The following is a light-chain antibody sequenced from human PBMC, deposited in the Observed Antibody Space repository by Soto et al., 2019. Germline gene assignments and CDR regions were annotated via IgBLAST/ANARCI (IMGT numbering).Light chain of an antibody. CDR3: QQYHKWPPIT. J-gene: IGKJ1*01. CDR1: QSVSNN. CDR2: GAS. Sequence: EIVMTQSPSTLSVSPGERATLSWRASQSVSNNYLAWYQQKPGQAPRLLIYGASTRATGVTARFRGGGSGTEFTLTISSLQSEDSAVYYCQQYHKWPPITFGQGTKVDIK. V-gene: IGKV3-15*01.